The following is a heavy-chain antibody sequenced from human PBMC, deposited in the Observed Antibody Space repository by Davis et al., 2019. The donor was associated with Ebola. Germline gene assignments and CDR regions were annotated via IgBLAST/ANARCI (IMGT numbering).Heavy chain of an antibody. Sequence: GESLKISCAASGFTFSSYAMHWVRQAPGKGLEWVAVISYDGSNKYYADSVKGRFTISRDNSKNTLYLQMNSLRAEDTAVYYCARVDHGYDYWGQGTLVTVSS. V-gene: IGHV3-30-3*01. CDR2: ISYDGSNK. D-gene: IGHD2-2*03. CDR1: GFTFSSYA. CDR3: ARVDHGYDY. J-gene: IGHJ4*02.